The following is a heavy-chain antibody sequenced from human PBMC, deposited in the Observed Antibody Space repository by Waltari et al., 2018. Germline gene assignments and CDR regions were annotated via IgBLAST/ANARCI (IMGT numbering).Heavy chain of an antibody. CDR2: IYHSGST. CDR1: GYSISSGYY. V-gene: IGHV4-38-2*01. Sequence: QVQLQESGPGLVKPSETLSLTCAVSGYSISSGYYWGWIRQPPGKGLEWIGSIYHSGSTYYSPSLKSRVTISVDTSKNQFSLKLSSVTAADTAVYYCARGGKAAGTPDYWGQGTLVTVSS. J-gene: IGHJ4*02. CDR3: ARGGKAAGTPDY. D-gene: IGHD6-13*01.